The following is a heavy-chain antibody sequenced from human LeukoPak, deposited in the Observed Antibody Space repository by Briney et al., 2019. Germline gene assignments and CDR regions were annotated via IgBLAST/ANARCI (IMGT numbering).Heavy chain of an antibody. CDR3: AREVTIGVGATDY. CDR2: INPSGDGT. CDR1: GHSFSSYY. Sequence: ASVKVSCKASGHSFSSYYMHWVRQAPGQGLEWMGIINPSGDGTSYAQKFQGRVTMTRDTSTSTVYMEVSSLRSEDTAVYYCAREVTIGVGATDYWGQGTLVTVSS. V-gene: IGHV1-46*01. J-gene: IGHJ4*02. D-gene: IGHD1-26*01.